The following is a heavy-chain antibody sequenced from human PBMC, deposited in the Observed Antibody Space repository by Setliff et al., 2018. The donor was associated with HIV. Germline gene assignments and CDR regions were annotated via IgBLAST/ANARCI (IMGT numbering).Heavy chain of an antibody. J-gene: IGHJ6*02. CDR1: GGSISSGSDY. CDR3: ARENGRTNYYYYYGMES. CDR2: IYYSGSA. V-gene: IGHV4-61*10. Sequence: SETLSLTCTVSGGSISSGSDYWSWIRQPAGKGLEWIGYIYYSGSAYYNPSLKSRVTISVDTSENQFSLKLSSVTAADTAVYYCARENGRTNYYYYYGMESGAKGPRSPSP.